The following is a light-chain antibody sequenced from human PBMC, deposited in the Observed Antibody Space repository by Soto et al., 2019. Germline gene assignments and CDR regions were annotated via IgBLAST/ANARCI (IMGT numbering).Light chain of an antibody. J-gene: IGLJ1*01. V-gene: IGLV2-14*01. CDR3: NSYTSRYTFV. CDR2: EVN. Sequence: QSVLTQPASVSGSPGQSITISCTGTSSDVGGYNYVSWYQQHPGKAPKLMIYEVNNRPSEVSNRFCGSKSGNTASLTISGLQPEDEADYYCNSYTSRYTFVLGTGTKLTVL. CDR1: SSDVGGYNY.